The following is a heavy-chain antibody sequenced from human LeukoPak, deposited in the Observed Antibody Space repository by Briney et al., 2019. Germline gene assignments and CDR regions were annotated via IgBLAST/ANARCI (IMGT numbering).Heavy chain of an antibody. CDR1: GFTFSDYA. V-gene: IGHV3-30*04. CDR2: ISYDGTKK. Sequence: GGSLRLSCAASGFTFSDYAIYWVRHAPGKGRESVALISYDGTKKSYAKSVKGRFTISRDNSKKTVYLQMSSLRDDDTATFFCARNADYTCAGNLDDWGQGTLVIVSS. CDR3: ARNADYTCAGNLDD. D-gene: IGHD3-3*01. J-gene: IGHJ4*02.